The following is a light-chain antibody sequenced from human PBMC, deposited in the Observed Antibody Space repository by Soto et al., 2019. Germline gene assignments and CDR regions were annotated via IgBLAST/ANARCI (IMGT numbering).Light chain of an antibody. CDR2: WAS. CDR1: QSLFYSAYKTND. V-gene: IGKV4-1*01. Sequence: DIVMTQSPDSLAVFLGERATITCKSSQSLFYSAYKTNDLAWYQEKPGQPPKLLISWASTRASGVPDRFSGSGSGTDFTLTISSLQAEDVAVYYWMQYYGAPPHTFGQGTKLEI. CDR3: MQYYGAPPHT. J-gene: IGKJ2*01.